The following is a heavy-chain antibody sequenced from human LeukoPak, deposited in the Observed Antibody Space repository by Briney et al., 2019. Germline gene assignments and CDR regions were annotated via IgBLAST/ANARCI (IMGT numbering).Heavy chain of an antibody. CDR2: IYTSGST. CDR3: ARDDEPLSGNYYYYYMDV. Sequence: PSETLSLTCTVSGGSISSYYWSWIRQPAGKGLEWIGRIYTSGSTNYNPSLKSRVTMSVDTSKNQFSLKLSSVTAADTAVYYCARDDEPLSGNYYYYYMDVWGKGTTVTVSS. D-gene: IGHD2-2*01. V-gene: IGHV4-4*07. J-gene: IGHJ6*03. CDR1: GGSISSYY.